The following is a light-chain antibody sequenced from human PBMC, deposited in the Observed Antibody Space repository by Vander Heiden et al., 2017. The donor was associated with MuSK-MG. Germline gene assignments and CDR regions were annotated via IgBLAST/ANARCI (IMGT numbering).Light chain of an antibody. Sequence: QSALTQPASVSGSPGQSITISCTGTSSDVGSYNLVSWYQQHPGKAPKLMISDVSKRPSGLSNRFSGSKSGNTASLTISGLQAEDEADYYCCSYAGSSTLVFGTGTKVTVL. CDR3: CSYAGSSTLV. V-gene: IGLV2-23*02. CDR1: SSDVGSYNL. J-gene: IGLJ1*01. CDR2: DVS.